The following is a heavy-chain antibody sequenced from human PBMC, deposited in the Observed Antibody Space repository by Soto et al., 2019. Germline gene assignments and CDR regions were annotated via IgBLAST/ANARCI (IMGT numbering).Heavy chain of an antibody. CDR3: ASVDYGDEVYDY. CDR2: ILYDGSTE. J-gene: IGHJ4*02. V-gene: IGHV3-30-3*01. Sequence: VQLVESGGGVVQPGRSLRLSCAASGFTFSTYPMHWVRQAPGKGLEWVAIILYDGSTEYYADSVKGRFTISRDNSEKTLYLQMNSLRPEDTAVYYCASVDYGDEVYDYWGQGTLVTVSS. D-gene: IGHD4-17*01. CDR1: GFTFSTYP.